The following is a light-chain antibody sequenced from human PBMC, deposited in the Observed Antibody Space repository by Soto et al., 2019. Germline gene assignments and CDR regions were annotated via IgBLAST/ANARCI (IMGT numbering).Light chain of an antibody. CDR2: GIS. J-gene: IGKJ4*01. CDR3: QQYSAWPLT. CDR1: ETIRNT. V-gene: IGKV3D-15*01. Sequence: EIVMTQSPATLSVSPGESATLSCRASETIRNTYLAWYQQKPGQVPRLLIYGISNRATGIPDRFSGSGSGTEFTLTISSLQSEDFATYYCQQYSAWPLTFGGGTKVEI.